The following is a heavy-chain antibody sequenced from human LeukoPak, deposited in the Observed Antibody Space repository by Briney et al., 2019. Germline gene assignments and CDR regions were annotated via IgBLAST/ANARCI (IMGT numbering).Heavy chain of an antibody. V-gene: IGHV3-30-3*01. CDR3: AIPYDSSGYVWFDP. CDR1: GFTFSSYA. CDR2: ISYDGSNK. D-gene: IGHD3-22*01. Sequence: GGSLRLSCAASGFTFSSYAMHWVRQAPGKGLEWVAVISYDGSNKYYADSVKGRFTISRDNSKNTLYLQMNSLRAEDTAVYYCAIPYDSSGYVWFDPWGQGTLVTVSS. J-gene: IGHJ5*02.